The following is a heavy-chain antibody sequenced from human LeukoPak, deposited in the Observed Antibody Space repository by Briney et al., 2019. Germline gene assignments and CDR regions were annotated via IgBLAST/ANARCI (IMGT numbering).Heavy chain of an antibody. CDR2: INPNSGGT. CDR3: ARGDYDFWSGYLLDY. J-gene: IGHJ4*02. Sequence: SVKVSCKASGYTFTGYYMHWVRQAPGQGLEWMGWINPNSGGTNYAQKFQGRVTMTRDTSISTAYMELSRLRSDDTAVYYCARGDYDFWSGYLLDYWGQGTLVTVSS. V-gene: IGHV1-2*02. CDR1: GYTFTGYY. D-gene: IGHD3-3*01.